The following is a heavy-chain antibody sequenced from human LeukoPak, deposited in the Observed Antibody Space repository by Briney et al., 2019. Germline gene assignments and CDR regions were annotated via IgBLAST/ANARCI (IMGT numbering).Heavy chain of an antibody. Sequence: PSETLSLTCTVSGGSISSYYWSWIRQPPGKGLEWIGYIYHSGSTDYNPSLKSRVTISVDASKSQFSLKLTSVTAADTAVYYCAKDVTADAPPNWFDYWGQGTLVTVSS. CDR2: IYHSGST. V-gene: IGHV4-59*12. D-gene: IGHD2-21*02. CDR1: GGSISSYY. CDR3: AKDVTADAPPNWFDY. J-gene: IGHJ4*02.